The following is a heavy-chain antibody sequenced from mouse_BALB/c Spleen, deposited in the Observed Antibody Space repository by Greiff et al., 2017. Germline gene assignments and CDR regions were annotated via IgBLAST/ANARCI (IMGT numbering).Heavy chain of an antibody. CDR3: ARRDGG. CDR1: GFTFSSYA. D-gene: IGHD3-3*01. J-gene: IGHJ3*01. CDR2: ISSGGSYT. Sequence: EVHLVESGGGLVKPGGSLKLSCAASGFTFSSYAMSWVRQTPEKRLEWVATISSGGSYTYYPDSVKGRFTISRDNAKNTLYLQMSSLRSEDTAMYYCARRDGGWGQGTLVTVSA. V-gene: IGHV5-9-3*01.